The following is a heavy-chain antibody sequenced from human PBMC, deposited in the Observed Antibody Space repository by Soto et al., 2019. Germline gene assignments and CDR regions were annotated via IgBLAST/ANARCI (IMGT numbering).Heavy chain of an antibody. CDR2: IYYSGST. Sequence: SLTCTVSGRSITGSSYYWGWIRQPPGKGLEWIGSIYYSGSTYYNPSLKSRVTISVDTSKNQFSLKLSSVTAVDTAVYYCMLGSGWKDFDYWGQGTLVTVSS. CDR1: GRSITGSSYY. V-gene: IGHV4-39*01. D-gene: IGHD3-22*01. J-gene: IGHJ4*02. CDR3: MLGSGWKDFDY.